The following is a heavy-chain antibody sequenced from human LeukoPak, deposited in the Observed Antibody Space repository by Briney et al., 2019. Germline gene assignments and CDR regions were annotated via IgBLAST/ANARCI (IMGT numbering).Heavy chain of an antibody. CDR1: GGSFSGYY. CDR3: ARGGESFDY. V-gene: IGHV4-34*01. Sequence: SETLSLTCAVYGGSFSGYYWSWIRQPPGKGLEWIGEINHSGSTNYNPSLKSRVTISVDTSKNQFPLKLSSVTAADTAVYYCARGGESFDYWGQGTLVTVSS. D-gene: IGHD1-26*01. CDR2: INHSGST. J-gene: IGHJ4*02.